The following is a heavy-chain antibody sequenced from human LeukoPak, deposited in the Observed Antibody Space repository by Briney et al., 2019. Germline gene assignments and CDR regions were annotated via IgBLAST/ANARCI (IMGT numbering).Heavy chain of an antibody. V-gene: IGHV3-23*01. Sequence: GGSLRLSYAASGLTFSSYGMSWVRQAPGRGLEWVSAISTTGGTTYYADSVRGRFTISRDNSRNTLYLQMNSLRAEDTAIYYCAKNGDRGAYCSGGTCYPYYYYYMDVWGKGTTVTISS. D-gene: IGHD2-15*01. CDR1: GLTFSSYG. CDR3: AKNGDRGAYCSGGTCYPYYYYYMDV. CDR2: ISTTGGTT. J-gene: IGHJ6*03.